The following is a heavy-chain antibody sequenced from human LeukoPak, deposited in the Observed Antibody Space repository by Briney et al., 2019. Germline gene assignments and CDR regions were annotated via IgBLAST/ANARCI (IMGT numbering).Heavy chain of an antibody. CDR3: ARDARTYSSSPNWFDP. CDR1: GYSISSGYY. CDR2: IYHSGST. Sequence: SETLSLTCTVSGYSISSGYYWGWIRQPPGKGLEWIGSIYHSGSTYYNPSLKSRVTISVDTSKNQFSLKLSSVTAADTAVYYCARDARTYSSSPNWFDPWGQGTLVTVSS. J-gene: IGHJ5*02. D-gene: IGHD6-6*01. V-gene: IGHV4-38-2*02.